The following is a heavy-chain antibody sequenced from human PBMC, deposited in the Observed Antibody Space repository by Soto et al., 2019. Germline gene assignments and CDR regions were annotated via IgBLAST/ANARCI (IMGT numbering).Heavy chain of an antibody. Sequence: GGSLRLSCAASGFTFSSYSMNWVRQAPGKGLEWVSYISSSSSTIYYADSVKGRFTISSDNAKNSLYLQMNSLRAEDTAVYYCARGEFFDYIWGSYRYVDAFDIWGQGTMVTVS. CDR2: ISSSSSTI. J-gene: IGHJ3*02. CDR1: GFTFSSYS. V-gene: IGHV3-48*01. D-gene: IGHD3-16*02. CDR3: ARGEFFDYIWGSYRYVDAFDI.